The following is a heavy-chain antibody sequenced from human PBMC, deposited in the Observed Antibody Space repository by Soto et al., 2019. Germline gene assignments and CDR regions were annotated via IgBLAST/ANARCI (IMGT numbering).Heavy chain of an antibody. J-gene: IGHJ6*03. CDR3: ARDQENYYGSGSYYIPYYYYYYMDV. D-gene: IGHD3-10*01. Sequence: GGSLRLSCAASGFTFSSYSMNWFRQAPGKGLEWVSYISSSSSTIYYADSVKGRFTISRDNAKNSLYLQMNSLRAEDTAVYYCARDQENYYGSGSYYIPYYYYYYMDVWGKGTTVTVSS. V-gene: IGHV3-48*01. CDR1: GFTFSSYS. CDR2: ISSSSSTI.